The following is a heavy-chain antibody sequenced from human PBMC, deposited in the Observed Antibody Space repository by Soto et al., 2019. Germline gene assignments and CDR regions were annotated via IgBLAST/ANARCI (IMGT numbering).Heavy chain of an antibody. V-gene: IGHV3-53*01. CDR1: GLTVSGTKY. CDR2: LYNVFGS. CDR3: ASWHEREHAYDV. J-gene: IGHJ3*01. Sequence: DVQLVESGGGLIQPGESLRLSCADFGLTVSGTKYVAWVRQAPGKGLEWVSALYNVFGSFYADSVNGRFTTSSDRSKSTVYLQMNDLRPDDTAVYYCASWHEREHAYDVWGQGTTVIVSS. D-gene: IGHD1-1*01.